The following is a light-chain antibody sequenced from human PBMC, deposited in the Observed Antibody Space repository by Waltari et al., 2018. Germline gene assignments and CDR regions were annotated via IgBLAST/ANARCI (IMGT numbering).Light chain of an antibody. Sequence: QPVVTQPPSASGTPGQRVTISCSGSRSNIGSQTVIWYPQLPGTAPKLLIHSSYRRPSGVPDRCPGSKSGTSASLAISGLRSEDEADYYCAAWDDSLGGSVAFGGGTKLTVL. CDR2: SSY. CDR1: RSNIGSQT. CDR3: AAWDDSLGGSVA. J-gene: IGLJ2*01. V-gene: IGLV1-44*01.